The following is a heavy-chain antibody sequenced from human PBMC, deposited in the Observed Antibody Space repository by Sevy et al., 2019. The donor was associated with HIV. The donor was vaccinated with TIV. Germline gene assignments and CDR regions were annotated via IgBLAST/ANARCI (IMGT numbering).Heavy chain of an antibody. CDR1: GFTFSSYG. J-gene: IGHJ6*02. D-gene: IGHD1-26*01. Sequence: GGSLRLSCAASGFTFSSYGMHWVRQAPGKGLEWVAVIWYDGSNKYYADSVKGRFSISRDNSKNKPYLQMNSLRAEDTAVYYWARDLHAVSPVGGMDAWGQGTTVTVSS. CDR2: IWYDGSNK. CDR3: ARDLHAVSPVGGMDA. V-gene: IGHV3-33*01.